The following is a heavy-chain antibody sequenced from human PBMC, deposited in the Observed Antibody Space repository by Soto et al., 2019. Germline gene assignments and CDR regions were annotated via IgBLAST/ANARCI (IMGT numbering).Heavy chain of an antibody. J-gene: IGHJ5*02. CDR3: ARHPLVVRGISPRDGFDP. V-gene: IGHV4-39*01. D-gene: IGHD3-10*01. CDR2: IYYSGST. Sequence: SETLSLTCTVSGGSISSSSYYWGWIRQPPGKGLEWIGSIYYSGSTYYNPSLKSRVTISVDTSKNQFSLKLSSVTAADTAVYYCARHPLVVRGISPRDGFDPWGQGTLVTVSS. CDR1: GGSISSSSYY.